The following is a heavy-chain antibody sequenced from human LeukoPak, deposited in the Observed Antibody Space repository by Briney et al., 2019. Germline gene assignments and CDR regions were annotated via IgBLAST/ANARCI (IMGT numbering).Heavy chain of an antibody. CDR3: ARLTSGGDYAFDY. CDR1: GFTFRNYA. V-gene: IGHV3-11*06. Sequence: GGSLRLSCEASGFTFRNYAMSWIRQAPGKGLEWVSYISSRSGYKNHADSVKGRFTISRDNVKNSLYLQMRSLRAEDTAVYYCARLTSGGDYAFDYWGQGTLVTVSS. CDR2: ISSRSGYK. D-gene: IGHD2-21*02. J-gene: IGHJ4*02.